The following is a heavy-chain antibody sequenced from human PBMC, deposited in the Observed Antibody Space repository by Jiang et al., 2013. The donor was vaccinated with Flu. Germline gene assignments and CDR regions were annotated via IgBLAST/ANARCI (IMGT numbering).Heavy chain of an antibody. Sequence: SVKDRFTISRDNSQNTLHLQMNSLRAEDTAIYYCAKDLLGARPAYGMDVWGQGTTVTVS. D-gene: IGHD6-6*01. CDR3: AKDLLGARPAYGMDV. V-gene: IGHV3-23*01. J-gene: IGHJ6*02.